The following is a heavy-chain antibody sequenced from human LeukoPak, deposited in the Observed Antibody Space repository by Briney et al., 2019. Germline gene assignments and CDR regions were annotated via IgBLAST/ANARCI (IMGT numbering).Heavy chain of an antibody. Sequence: SETLSLTCAVYGGSFSDYYWSWIRQPPGKGLEWIGEINHSGSTNYNPSLKSRVTISVDTSKNQFSLKLSSVTAADTAVYYCASEFSPTPPYVSGVRKSSFDYWGQGTLVSVSS. D-gene: IGHD3-10*01. CDR1: GGSFSDYY. CDR3: ASEFSPTPPYVSGVRKSSFDY. J-gene: IGHJ4*02. V-gene: IGHV4-34*01. CDR2: INHSGST.